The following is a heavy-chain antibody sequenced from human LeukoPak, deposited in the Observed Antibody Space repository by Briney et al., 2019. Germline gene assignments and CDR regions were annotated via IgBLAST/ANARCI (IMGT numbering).Heavy chain of an antibody. D-gene: IGHD5-12*01. J-gene: IGHJ3*02. CDR3: ARRRRGYNGYEDAFDI. CDR1: GGSISSYY. V-gene: IGHV4-59*08. CDR2: IFNSGST. Sequence: PPETLSLTCTVSGGSISSYYWSWIRQPPGKGLEWIGYIFNSGSTNYNPSLKSRVTISVHTSKNQFSLKVSSVTAADTAVYYCARRRRGYNGYEDAFDIWGQGTMVTVSS.